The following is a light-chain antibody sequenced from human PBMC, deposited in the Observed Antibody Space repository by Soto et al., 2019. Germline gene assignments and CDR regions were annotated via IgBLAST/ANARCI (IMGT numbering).Light chain of an antibody. Sequence: DIQMTQSPSSLSASVGDRVTITCRASQNINTYLNWYQQKPGKPPRVLIYVASSLQSGVPSRFSGSGSGTDFTLTITSLQPEDFATYYCQQSYSTPTFGQGTRLEMK. V-gene: IGKV1-39*01. CDR2: VAS. CDR1: QNINTY. CDR3: QQSYSTPT. J-gene: IGKJ5*01.